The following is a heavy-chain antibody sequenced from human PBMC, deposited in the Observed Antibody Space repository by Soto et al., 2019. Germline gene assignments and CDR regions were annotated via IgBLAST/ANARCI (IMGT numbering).Heavy chain of an antibody. D-gene: IGHD6-13*01. J-gene: IGHJ2*01. CDR3: ARQQYLLLGYFDL. V-gene: IGHV3-7*01. CDR2: IKQDGSEK. CDR1: GFTFSSYW. Sequence: EVQLVESGGGLVQPGGSPRLSCAASGFTFSSYWMSWVRQAPGKGLEWVANIKQDGSEKYYVDSVKGRFTISRDNAKNSLYLQMNSLRAEDTAVYYCARQQYLLLGYFDLWGRGTLVTVSS.